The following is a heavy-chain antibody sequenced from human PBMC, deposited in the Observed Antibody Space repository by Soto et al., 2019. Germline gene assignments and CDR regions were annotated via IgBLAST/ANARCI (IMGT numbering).Heavy chain of an antibody. CDR1: GFTFSSYG. J-gene: IGHJ4*02. V-gene: IGHV3-30*18. Sequence: QVQLVESGGGVVQPGRSLRLSCAASGFTFSSYGMHWVRQAPGKGLEWVAVISYDGSNKYYADSVKGRFTISRDNSKNTLXXQXNXXRAEDTAVYYCAKDRESADCSGGSCYRIYLPGFGYWGQGTLVTVSS. CDR2: ISYDGSNK. CDR3: AKDRESADCSGGSCYRIYLPGFGY. D-gene: IGHD2-15*01.